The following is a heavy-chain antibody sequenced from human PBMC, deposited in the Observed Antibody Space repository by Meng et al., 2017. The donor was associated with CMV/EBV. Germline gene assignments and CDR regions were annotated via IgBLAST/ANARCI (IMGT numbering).Heavy chain of an antibody. CDR1: VGSISSSSYD. V-gene: IGHV4-39*07. CDR2: IYYSGST. J-gene: IGHJ3*02. D-gene: IGHD4-17*01. Sequence: LLLQGLVPGLLKPSPTLSLTCTVSVGSISSSSYDWGWIRQPPGKGLEWIGSIYYSGSTYYNPSLKSRVTISVDTSKNQFSLKLSSVTAADTAVYYCARTVTTFGDAFDIWGQGTMVTVSS. CDR3: ARTVTTFGDAFDI.